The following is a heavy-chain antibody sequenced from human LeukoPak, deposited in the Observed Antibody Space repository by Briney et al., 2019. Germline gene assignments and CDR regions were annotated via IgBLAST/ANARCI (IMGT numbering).Heavy chain of an antibody. J-gene: IGHJ4*02. Sequence: PGGSLRLSCAASGFTFSSYAMSWVRQAPGKGLEWVSAISGSGGSTYYADSVKGRFTISRGNSKNTLYLQMNSLRAEDTAVYYCARQLGYCSDGSCYFDYWGQGTLVTASS. D-gene: IGHD2-15*01. CDR2: ISGSGGST. CDR3: ARQLGYCSDGSCYFDY. CDR1: GFTFSSYA. V-gene: IGHV3-23*01.